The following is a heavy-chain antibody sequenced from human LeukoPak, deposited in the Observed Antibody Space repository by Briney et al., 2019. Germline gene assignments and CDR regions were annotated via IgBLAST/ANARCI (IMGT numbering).Heavy chain of an antibody. J-gene: IGHJ4*02. CDR2: INPNSDGT. Sequence: GASVKVSCKASGYTFTGYYMHWVRQAPGQGLEWMGWINPNSDGTNYAQKFQGRVTMTRDTSISTAYMELSRLRSDDTAVYYCARGLKVGLQGYWGQGTLVTVSS. D-gene: IGHD3-10*01. V-gene: IGHV1-2*02. CDR3: ARGLKVGLQGY. CDR1: GYTFTGYY.